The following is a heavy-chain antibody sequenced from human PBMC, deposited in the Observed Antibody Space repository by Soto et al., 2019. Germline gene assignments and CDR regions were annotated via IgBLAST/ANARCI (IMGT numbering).Heavy chain of an antibody. CDR3: ARELGAPGRGSAVGYYYHYGMDV. CDR2: IKEDGREK. V-gene: IGHV3-7*05. J-gene: IGHJ6*02. CDR1: EFTFSSYW. D-gene: IGHD2-2*01. Sequence: EVQLVESGGGLVQPGGSLRLSCAASEFTFSSYWMNWVRQAPGKGLEWVANIKEDGREKYYVDSVKGRFTISRDNAKNSLYLQMNSLRGEDTAVYYCARELGAPGRGSAVGYYYHYGMDVWGQGTTVTVSS.